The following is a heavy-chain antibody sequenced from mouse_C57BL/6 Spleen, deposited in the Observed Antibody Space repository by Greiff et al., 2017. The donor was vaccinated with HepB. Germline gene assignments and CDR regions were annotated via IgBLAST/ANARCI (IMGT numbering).Heavy chain of an antibody. CDR3: TRARGARPCYFDY. Sequence: VQLQQSGAELVRPGASVKLSCTASGFNIKDYYMHWVKQRPEQGLEWIGRIDPEDGDTEYAPKFQGKATMTADTSSNTAYLQLSSLTSEDTAVYYCTRARGARPCYFDYWGQGTTLTVSS. CDR1: GFNIKDYY. J-gene: IGHJ2*01. V-gene: IGHV14-1*01. CDR2: IDPEDGDT.